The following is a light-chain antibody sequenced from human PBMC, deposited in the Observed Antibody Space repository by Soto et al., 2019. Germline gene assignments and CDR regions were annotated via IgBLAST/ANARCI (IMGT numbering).Light chain of an antibody. V-gene: IGLV2-14*01. CDR3: TSYTSSSTLVI. J-gene: IGLJ1*01. Sequence: QSALTQPASVSGSPGQSITISCTETSSDIGGYNYVSWYQQHPDKAPKLMIYDVTNRPSGVSDRFSGSKSGNTASLTISGLQAEDEADYYCTSYTSSSTLVIFGTGTKLTVL. CDR2: DVT. CDR1: SSDIGGYNY.